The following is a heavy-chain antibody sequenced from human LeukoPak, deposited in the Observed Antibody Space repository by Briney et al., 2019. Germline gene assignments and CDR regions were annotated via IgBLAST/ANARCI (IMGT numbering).Heavy chain of an antibody. J-gene: IGHJ3*02. CDR2: IWYDGSNK. V-gene: IGHV3-33*01. Sequence: GRSLRLSCAASGVTFSSYGMHWVRQAPGKGLEWVAVIWYDGSNKYYADSVKGRFTISRDNSKNTLYLQMNSLRAEDTAVYYCAREIYSYGYEDAFDIWGQGTMVTVSS. D-gene: IGHD5-18*01. CDR1: GVTFSSYG. CDR3: AREIYSYGYEDAFDI.